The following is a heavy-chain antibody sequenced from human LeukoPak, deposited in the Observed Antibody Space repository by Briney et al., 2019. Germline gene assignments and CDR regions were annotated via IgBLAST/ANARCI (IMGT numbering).Heavy chain of an antibody. V-gene: IGHV3-74*01. CDR3: ASRGATSGLGY. Sequence: GGSLRLSSAASGFTFSSYWMHWVRQAPGKGLVWVSRINSDGSTTTYADSVKGRFTISRDNAKNTLYLQMNSLRAEDTAVYFCASRGATSGLGYWGQGTLVTVSS. CDR1: GFTFSSYW. CDR2: INSDGSTT. J-gene: IGHJ4*02.